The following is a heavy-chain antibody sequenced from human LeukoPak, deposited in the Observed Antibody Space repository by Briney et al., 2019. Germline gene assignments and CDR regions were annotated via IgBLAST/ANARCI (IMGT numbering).Heavy chain of an antibody. D-gene: IGHD3-22*01. CDR1: GFTFSSYS. V-gene: IGHV3-21*01. J-gene: IGHJ5*02. Sequence: GGSLRLSCAASGFTFSSYSTNWVRQAPGKGLESVSSISSSSSYIYYADSVKGRFTISRDNAKNSLYLQMNSLRAEDTAVYYCARDLGYYYDSSVNWFDPWGQGTLVTLSS. CDR2: ISSSSSYI. CDR3: ARDLGYYYDSSVNWFDP.